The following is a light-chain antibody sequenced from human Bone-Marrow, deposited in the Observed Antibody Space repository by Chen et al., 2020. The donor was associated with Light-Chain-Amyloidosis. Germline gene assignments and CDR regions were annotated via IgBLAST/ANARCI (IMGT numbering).Light chain of an antibody. CDR1: QTISSHY. J-gene: IGKJ4*01. V-gene: IGKV3-20*01. CDR2: GSS. Sequence: EIVLTQAPGTLSLSPGEGANRSCRASQTISSHYLTWYQQKLGQAPRLLIYGSSSRATGIPDRFTGSGSGTDFTLTINRLEPEDFAMYYCQQYGTSPLTFGGGTKVEIK. CDR3: QQYGTSPLT.